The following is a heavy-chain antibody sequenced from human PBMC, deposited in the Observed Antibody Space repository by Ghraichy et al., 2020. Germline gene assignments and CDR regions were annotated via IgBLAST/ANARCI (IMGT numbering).Heavy chain of an antibody. Sequence: GGSLRLSCAASGFTFSSYAMSWVRQAPGKGLEWVSAISGSGGSTYYADSVKGRFTISRDNSKNTLYLQMNSLRAEDTAVYYCAKLSGSYYTPHDAFDIWGQGTMVTVSS. CDR3: AKLSGSYYTPHDAFDI. J-gene: IGHJ3*02. V-gene: IGHV3-23*01. CDR1: GFTFSSYA. D-gene: IGHD1-26*01. CDR2: ISGSGGST.